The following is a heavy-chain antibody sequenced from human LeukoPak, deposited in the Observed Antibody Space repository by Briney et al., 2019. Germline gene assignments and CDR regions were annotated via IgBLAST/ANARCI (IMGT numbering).Heavy chain of an antibody. J-gene: IGHJ6*02. CDR1: GFTFSSYA. V-gene: IGHV3-64*01. CDR3: ARDLTLYSSSWPGYYGMDV. D-gene: IGHD6-13*01. Sequence: GGSLRLSCAASGFTFSSYAMHWVRQAPGKGLEYVSAISSNGGSTYYANSVKGRFTISRDNSKNTLYLQMGSLRAEDMAVYYCARDLTLYSSSWPGYYGMDVWGQGTTVTVSS. CDR2: ISSNGGST.